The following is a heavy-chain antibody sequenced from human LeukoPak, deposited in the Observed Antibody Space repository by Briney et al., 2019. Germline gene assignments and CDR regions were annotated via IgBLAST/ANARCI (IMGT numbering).Heavy chain of an antibody. D-gene: IGHD3-10*01. J-gene: IGHJ3*02. CDR3: ARDRGRGAFDI. Sequence: SETLSLTCAVSGGSFSGYYWTWIRQPPGKGLEWIGEINHSGNANYNPSLKSRVTISLDMSENHFSLKLTSVTAADTAVYYCARDRGRGAFDIWGQGTMVTVSS. CDR1: GGSFSGYY. CDR2: INHSGNA. V-gene: IGHV4-34*01.